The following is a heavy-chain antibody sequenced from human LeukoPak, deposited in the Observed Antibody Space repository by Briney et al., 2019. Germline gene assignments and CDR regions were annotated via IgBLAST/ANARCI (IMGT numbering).Heavy chain of an antibody. CDR1: GFTFSSYA. D-gene: IGHD3-22*01. J-gene: IGHJ4*02. V-gene: IGHV3-23*01. CDR2: ISGSGGRT. CDR3: AKGQPDEWDYYDSSGYYPFDY. Sequence: GGSLRLSCAASGFTFSSYAMSWVRQAPGKVLEWVSAISGSGGRTYYADSVKRRFTISRDNSKNTLYLQMNSLRAEDTAVYYCAKGQPDEWDYYDSSGYYPFDYWGQGTLVTVSS.